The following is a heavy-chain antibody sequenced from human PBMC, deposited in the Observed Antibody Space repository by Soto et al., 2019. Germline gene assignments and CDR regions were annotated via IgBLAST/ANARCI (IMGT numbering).Heavy chain of an antibody. J-gene: IGHJ6*02. CDR1: GFTFGDYA. D-gene: IGHD3-22*01. Sequence: GGSLRLSCTASGFTFGDYAMSWFRQAPGKGLEWVGFIRSKAYGGTTEYAASVKGRFTISRDDSKSIAYLQMNSLKTEDTAVYYCTRDRIITMIVVVINSGMDVWGQGTTVTVSS. CDR2: IRSKAYGGTT. CDR3: TRDRIITMIVVVINSGMDV. V-gene: IGHV3-49*03.